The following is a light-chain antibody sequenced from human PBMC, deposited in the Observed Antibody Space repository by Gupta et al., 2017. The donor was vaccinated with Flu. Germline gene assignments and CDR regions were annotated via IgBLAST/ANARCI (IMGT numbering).Light chain of an antibody. J-gene: IGKJ2*01. CDR3: QQYNNWPFT. V-gene: IGKV3-15*01. Sequence: EIVMTQSPATLSVSPGERATLSCRASQSVSNNLAWYQQIRGQAPRLLIYGASTRATGIPARFSGSGSGTEFTLTISSLQSGDFAIYSCQQYNNWPFTFGQGTKVEIK. CDR2: GAS. CDR1: QSVSNN.